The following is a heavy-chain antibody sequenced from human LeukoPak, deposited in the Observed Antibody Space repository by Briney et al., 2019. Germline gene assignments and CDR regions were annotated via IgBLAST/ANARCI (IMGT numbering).Heavy chain of an antibody. CDR2: ISSSGSTI. J-gene: IGHJ4*02. CDR1: GFTFSSYS. V-gene: IGHV3-48*04. D-gene: IGHD3-10*01. Sequence: GGSLRLSCVASGFTFSSYSMNWVRQAPGKGLEWVSYISSSGSTIYYADSVKGRFTISRDNAKNSLYLQMNGLRAEDTAVYYCAREYYYGSGSYYTGFDYWGQGTLVTVSS. CDR3: AREYYYGSGSYYTGFDY.